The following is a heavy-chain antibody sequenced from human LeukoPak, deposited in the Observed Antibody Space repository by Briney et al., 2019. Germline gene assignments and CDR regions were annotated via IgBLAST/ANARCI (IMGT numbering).Heavy chain of an antibody. CDR2: ISYDGKNK. CDR3: ASHWAQQVVSDY. D-gene: IGHD6-13*01. J-gene: IGHJ4*02. V-gene: IGHV3-30*03. CDR1: GFTFSSYG. Sequence: GGSLRLSCAASGFTFSSYGMHWVRQAPGKGLEWVAVISYDGKNKYYADAVKSRFTISRDNSKNTLYLQMSSLRPEDTVVYYCASHWAQQVVSDYWGQGTLVTVSS.